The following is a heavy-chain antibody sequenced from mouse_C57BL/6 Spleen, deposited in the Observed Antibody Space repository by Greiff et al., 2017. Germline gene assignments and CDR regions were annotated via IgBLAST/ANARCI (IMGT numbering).Heavy chain of an antibody. D-gene: IGHD1-1*01. V-gene: IGHV1-59*01. CDR3: ARAPHYYGSSPYYFGD. CDR2: IDPSDSYT. Sequence: QVQLQQPGAELVRPGTSVKLSCKASGYTFTSYWMHWVKQRPGQGLEWIGVIDPSDSYTNYNQKFKGKATLTVDTSSSTAYMQLSSLTSEDSAVYYCARAPHYYGSSPYYFGDWGQGTTLTVSS. J-gene: IGHJ2*01. CDR1: GYTFTSYW.